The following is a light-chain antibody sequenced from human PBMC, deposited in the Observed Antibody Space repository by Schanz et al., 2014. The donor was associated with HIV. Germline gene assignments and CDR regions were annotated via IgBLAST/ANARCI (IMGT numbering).Light chain of an antibody. CDR3: ATWDSSLRDGYVI. CDR1: SSNIGNNY. CDR2: DNY. Sequence: QSVLTQPPSVSAAPGQKVTISCSGSSSNIGNNYVSWYQQFPGTAPKLLIYDNYQRPSGVPDRFSGSKSGTSATLGITGLQTGDEADYYCATWDSSLRDGYVIFGGGTKLTVL. V-gene: IGLV1-51*01. J-gene: IGLJ2*01.